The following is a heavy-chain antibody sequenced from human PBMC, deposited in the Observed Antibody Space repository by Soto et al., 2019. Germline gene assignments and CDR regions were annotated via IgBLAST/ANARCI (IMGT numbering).Heavy chain of an antibody. CDR1: GFSFSTYG. CDR2: VSAYSGQT. CDR3: ARDQGVYCTSVTCYTYASDM. V-gene: IGHV1-18*01. D-gene: IGHD2-2*02. Sequence: ASVKVSCKASGFSFSTYGINWVRQAPGQGLEWMGWVSAYSGQTTYGQRLQGRVAMTTDTSTSTAYMDLRSLRSDDTAMYYCARDQGVYCTSVTCYTYASDMWGQGTMVTVSS. J-gene: IGHJ3*02.